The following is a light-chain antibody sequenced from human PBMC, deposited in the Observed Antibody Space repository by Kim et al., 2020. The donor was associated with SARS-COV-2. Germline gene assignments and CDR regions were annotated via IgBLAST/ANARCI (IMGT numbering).Light chain of an antibody. V-gene: IGLV1-47*01. Sequence: GQRGTISCSGSGSNIGSNYVYWYQQCPGAAPRLLIYRNNERSSGVPDRFSGSKSGSSASLAISGLRSEDEADYYCAAWDDSLSGMVFGGGTQLTVL. CDR3: AAWDDSLSGMV. CDR1: GSNIGSNY. CDR2: RNN. J-gene: IGLJ2*01.